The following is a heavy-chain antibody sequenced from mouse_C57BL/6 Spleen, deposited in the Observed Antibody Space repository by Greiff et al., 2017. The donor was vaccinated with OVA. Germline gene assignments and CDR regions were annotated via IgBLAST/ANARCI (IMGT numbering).Heavy chain of an antibody. D-gene: IGHD1-1*01. Sequence: QVQLQQPGAELVMPGASVKLSCKASGYTFTSYWMHWVKQRPGQGLEWIGEIDPSDSYTNYNQKFKGKATLTVDKSSSTAYMELRSLTSEDSAVCYCAGSPGSSYDFDVWGTGTTVTVSS. CDR1: GYTFTSYW. V-gene: IGHV1-69*01. CDR3: AGSPGSSYDFDV. J-gene: IGHJ1*03. CDR2: IDPSDSYT.